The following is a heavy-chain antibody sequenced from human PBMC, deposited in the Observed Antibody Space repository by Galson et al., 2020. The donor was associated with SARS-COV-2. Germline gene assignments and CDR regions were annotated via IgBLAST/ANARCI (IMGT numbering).Heavy chain of an antibody. CDR1: GYSFTSYW. J-gene: IGHJ4*02. V-gene: IGHV5-10-1*01. Sequence: KIGESLKISCKGSGYSFTSYWISWVRQMPGKGLEWMGRIDPSDSYTNYSPSFQGHVTISADKSISTAYLQWSSLKASDTAMYYCARQQTGTTWALDYWGQGTLVTVSS. D-gene: IGHD1-7*01. CDR3: ARQQTGTTWALDY. CDR2: IDPSDSYT.